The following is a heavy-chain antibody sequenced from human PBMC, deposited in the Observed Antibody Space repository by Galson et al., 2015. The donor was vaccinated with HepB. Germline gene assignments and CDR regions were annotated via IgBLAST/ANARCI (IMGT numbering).Heavy chain of an antibody. Sequence: SLRLSCAVSGFTFSRHAFHWVRQAPGRGLEWVALISSDYTSKFYADSVMGRLTISRDNSKDTVYLQMHSLREEDTAVYNCASGCDGSGSFYKMLGYWGQGTMVTVSS. CDR2: ISSDYTSK. V-gene: IGHV3-30*01. D-gene: IGHD3-10*01. J-gene: IGHJ4*02. CDR3: ASGCDGSGSFYKMLGY. CDR1: GFTFSRHA.